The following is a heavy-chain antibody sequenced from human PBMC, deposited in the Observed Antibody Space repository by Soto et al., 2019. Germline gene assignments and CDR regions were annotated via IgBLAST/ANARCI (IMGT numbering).Heavy chain of an antibody. CDR3: ARTTTTGGRFRWFDP. CDR1: GFTFSVYY. D-gene: IGHD4-4*01. J-gene: IGHJ5*02. CDR2: ISSRSSAI. V-gene: IGHV3-11*01. Sequence: GGSLRLSCAASGFTFSVYYMSWIRQAPGKGLEWISYISSRSSAIYYADSVKGRFTISRANAASSLYLQMGSLRAEDTAVYYCARTTTTGGRFRWFDPWGQGTLVTVSS.